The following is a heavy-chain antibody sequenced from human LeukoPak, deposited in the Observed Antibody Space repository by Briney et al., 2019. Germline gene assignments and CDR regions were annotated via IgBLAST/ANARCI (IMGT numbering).Heavy chain of an antibody. Sequence: SVKVSCKASGGTFSSYTISWVRQAPGQGLEWMGRIIPILGIANYAQKFQGRVTITADKSTSTAYMELRSLRSDDTAVYYCARVDYGDYGDYWGQGTLVTVSS. CDR3: ARVDYGDYGDY. CDR1: GGTFSSYT. D-gene: IGHD4-17*01. J-gene: IGHJ4*02. V-gene: IGHV1-69*02. CDR2: IIPILGIA.